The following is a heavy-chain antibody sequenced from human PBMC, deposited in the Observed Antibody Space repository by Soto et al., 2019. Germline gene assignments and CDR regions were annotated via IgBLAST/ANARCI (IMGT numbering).Heavy chain of an antibody. Sequence: PSETLSLTCAVSGGSISSGGYSWSWIRQPPGKGLEWIGYIYHSGSTYYNPSLKSRVTISVDRSKNQFSLKLSSVTAADTAVYYCARLAYYYDSSGHYADAFDIWGQGTMVTVSS. D-gene: IGHD3-22*01. J-gene: IGHJ3*02. CDR3: ARLAYYYDSSGHYADAFDI. CDR2: IYHSGST. V-gene: IGHV4-30-2*01. CDR1: GGSISSGGYS.